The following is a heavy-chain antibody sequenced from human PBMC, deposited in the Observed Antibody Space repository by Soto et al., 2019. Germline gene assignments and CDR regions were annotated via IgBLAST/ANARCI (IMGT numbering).Heavy chain of an antibody. CDR2: IYYSGST. D-gene: IGHD6-13*01. CDR1: GGSVSSGSYY. J-gene: IGHJ4*02. Sequence: SETLSLTFTVSGGSVSSGSYYWSWIRQPPGKGLEWIGYIYYSGSTNYNPSLKSRLSMSLDASKNQFSLNLTSVTTADTAVYFCAAGEASSRNLAPYYLDFWGQGTLVTVSS. CDR3: AAGEASSRNLAPYYLDF. V-gene: IGHV4-61*01.